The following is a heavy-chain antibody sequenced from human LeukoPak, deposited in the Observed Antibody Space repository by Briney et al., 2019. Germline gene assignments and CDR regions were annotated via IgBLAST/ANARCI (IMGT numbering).Heavy chain of an antibody. Sequence: NPSETLSLTCAVYGGSFSGYYWSWIRQPPGKGLEWIGEINHSGSTNYNPSLKSRVTISVDTSKNQFSLKLSSVTAADTAVYYCARGFTRNYGGKAEYFQHWGQGTLVTVSS. D-gene: IGHD4-23*01. CDR3: ARGFTRNYGGKAEYFQH. CDR1: GGSFSGYY. CDR2: INHSGST. V-gene: IGHV4-34*01. J-gene: IGHJ1*01.